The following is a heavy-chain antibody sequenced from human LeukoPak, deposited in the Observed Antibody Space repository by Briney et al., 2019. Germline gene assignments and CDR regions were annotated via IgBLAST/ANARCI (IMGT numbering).Heavy chain of an antibody. D-gene: IGHD3-3*01. J-gene: IGHJ6*02. CDR3: ARAETYYDFWSGHRAYYGMDV. CDR1: GGTFSSYA. CDR2: IIPIFGTA. Sequence: ASVTVSCKASGGTFSSYAISWVRQAPGQGLEWMGGIIPIFGTANYAQKFQGRVTITADESTSTAYMELSSLRSEDTAVYYCARAETYYDFWSGHRAYYGMDVWGQGTTVTVSS. V-gene: IGHV1-69*13.